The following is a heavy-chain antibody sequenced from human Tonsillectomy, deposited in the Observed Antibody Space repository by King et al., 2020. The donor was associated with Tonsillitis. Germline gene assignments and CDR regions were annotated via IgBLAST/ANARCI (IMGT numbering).Heavy chain of an antibody. CDR1: GYTFTSYD. J-gene: IGHJ6*02. V-gene: IGHV1-8*01. CDR2: MNPNSGNT. Sequence: QLVQSGAEVKKPGASVKVSCKASGYTFTSYDVNWVRQATGQGLEWMGWMNPNSGNTGYAQKFQGRVTMTRNTSISTAYMELSSLRSEDAAVYYCARVSLTYCSGSSCYAYYYYGMDVWGQGTTVTVSS. CDR3: ARVSLTYCSGSSCYAYYYYGMDV. D-gene: IGHD2-2*01.